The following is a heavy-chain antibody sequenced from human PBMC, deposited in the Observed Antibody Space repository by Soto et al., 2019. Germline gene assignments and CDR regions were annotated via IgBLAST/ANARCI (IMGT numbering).Heavy chain of an antibody. D-gene: IGHD3-22*01. V-gene: IGHV3-23*01. Sequence: EVQLLVSGGDLVQPGGSLRLSCAASGFTFSSYAMSWVRQAPGKGLEWVSAISGSGGSTYYADSVKGRFTISRDNSKNTLYLQMNSLRAEDTAVYYCAKDIGSGYYWGGAFDIWGQGTMVTVSS. CDR1: GFTFSSYA. CDR2: ISGSGGST. J-gene: IGHJ3*02. CDR3: AKDIGSGYYWGGAFDI.